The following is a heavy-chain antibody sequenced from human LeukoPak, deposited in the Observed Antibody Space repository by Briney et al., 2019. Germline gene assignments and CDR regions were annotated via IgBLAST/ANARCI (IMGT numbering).Heavy chain of an antibody. CDR1: GGSISNYY. D-gene: IGHD3-22*01. CDR2: IYARGNT. Sequence: PSETLSLTCTVSGGSISNYYWSWIWQPAGKGLEWIGLIYARGNTNYNPSLKSRVTMSIDTSKNQFSLKLTSVTAADTAVYYCARTPIYYFDNSGYYNWGQGTLVTVSS. J-gene: IGHJ4*02. CDR3: ARTPIYYFDNSGYYN. V-gene: IGHV4-4*07.